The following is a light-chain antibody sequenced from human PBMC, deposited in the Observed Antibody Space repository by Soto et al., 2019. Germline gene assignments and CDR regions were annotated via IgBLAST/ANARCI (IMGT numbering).Light chain of an antibody. CDR3: QRYNGT. CDR1: QTISNW. Sequence: DIQMTQSPSTLSASVGDRVTITCRASQTISNWLAWYQQKAGKAPKLLIYKASSLEGGVPSRFSGSGSGTEYTLTISSLQPDDFATYYCQRYNGTFGQGTKVEIK. CDR2: KAS. J-gene: IGKJ1*01. V-gene: IGKV1-5*03.